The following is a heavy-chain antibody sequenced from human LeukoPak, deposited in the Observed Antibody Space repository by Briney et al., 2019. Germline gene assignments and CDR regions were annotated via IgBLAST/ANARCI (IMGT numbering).Heavy chain of an antibody. J-gene: IGHJ4*02. Sequence: SETLSLTCTVSGGSVSSYYLSWIRQPPGKGLEWIGEVYHSGTTNYNPSLKSRVTLSVDTSKNQFSLKLASVTAADTAVYYCARGAYCTSINCYGFDYWGQGTQVTASS. CDR2: VYHSGTT. CDR1: GGSVSSYY. D-gene: IGHD2-2*01. CDR3: ARGAYCTSINCYGFDY. V-gene: IGHV4-34*01.